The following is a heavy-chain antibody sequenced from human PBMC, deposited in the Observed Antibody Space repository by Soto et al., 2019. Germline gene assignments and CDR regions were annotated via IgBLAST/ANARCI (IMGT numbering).Heavy chain of an antibody. CDR2: LSYNGST. CDR1: GGSFSSYY. Sequence: QVQLQESGPGLVKPSETLSLTCTVSGGSFSSYYWSWIRQSPGKGLEWSGYLSYNGSTSYNPSRKSRVTISLDTSQNKFSLKLSSVTAADTSVYYCDVFKAATLYSYKDVWGRGTTVTVSS. J-gene: IGHJ6*03. CDR3: DVFKAATLYSYKDV. V-gene: IGHV4-59*08. D-gene: IGHD2-15*01.